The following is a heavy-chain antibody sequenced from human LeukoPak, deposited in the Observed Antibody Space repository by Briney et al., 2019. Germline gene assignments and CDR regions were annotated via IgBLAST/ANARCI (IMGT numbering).Heavy chain of an antibody. V-gene: IGHV4-28*01. CDR2: IHYSGIT. J-gene: IGHJ4*02. CDR1: GYSISSDNW. CDR3: ARPSVYGSGSYGY. D-gene: IGHD3-10*01. Sequence: PSETLSLTCAVSGYSISSDNWWGWIRQPPGKGLEWIGYIHYSGITYYSPSLKSRVTLSVDTSKNQFSLKLSSVTAADTAVYYCARPSVYGSGSYGYWGQGTLVTVSS.